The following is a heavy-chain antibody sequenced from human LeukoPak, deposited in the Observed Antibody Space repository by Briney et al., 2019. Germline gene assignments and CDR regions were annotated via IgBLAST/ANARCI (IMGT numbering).Heavy chain of an antibody. CDR2: IHYSGST. CDR1: GGSISSYY. CDR3: ARFYSSSWPHRYKCDL. V-gene: IGHV4-59*01. D-gene: IGHD6-13*01. J-gene: IGHJ5*02. Sequence: PSETLSLTCTVSGGSISSYYWSWIRQPPGKGLEWIGNIHYSGSTNYNPSLNSRVTISVDTSKSHFSLNLSAVTAADTAVYYCARFYSSSWPHRYKCDLWGQGTLVTVSS.